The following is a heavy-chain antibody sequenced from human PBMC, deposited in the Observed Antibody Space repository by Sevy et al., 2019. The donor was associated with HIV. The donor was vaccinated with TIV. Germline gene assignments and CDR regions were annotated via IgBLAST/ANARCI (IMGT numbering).Heavy chain of an antibody. CDR2: ISSKSTYK. CDR1: GFTFNDDF. V-gene: IGHV3-21*01. J-gene: IGHJ6*01. Sequence: GGSLRLSCVGSGFTFNDDFMTWVRQAPGKGLEWVSSISSKSTYKYYSHSVKGRFTISRDNAKNSLFLQMNSLRPEDTAVYYCARDRDDYAAGRRHPYYYYHGMDVWGRGTTVTVSS. D-gene: IGHD3-10*01. CDR3: ARDRDDYAAGRRHPYYYYHGMDV.